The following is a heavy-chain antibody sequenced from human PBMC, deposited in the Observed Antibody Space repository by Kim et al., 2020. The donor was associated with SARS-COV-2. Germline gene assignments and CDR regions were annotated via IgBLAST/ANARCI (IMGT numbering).Heavy chain of an antibody. D-gene: IGHD2-21*02. J-gene: IGHJ4*02. CDR3: ARSNCGGDCPPDY. CDR1: GGSISSGGYS. V-gene: IGHV4-30-2*01. Sequence: SETLSLTCAVSGGSISSGGYSWSWIRQPPGKGLEWIGYIYHSGSTYYNPSLKSRVTISVDRSKNQFSLKLSSVTAADTAVYYCARSNCGGDCPPDYWGQGTLVTVSS. CDR2: IYHSGST.